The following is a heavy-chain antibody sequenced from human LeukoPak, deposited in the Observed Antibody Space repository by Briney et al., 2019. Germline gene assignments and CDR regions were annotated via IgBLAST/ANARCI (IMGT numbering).Heavy chain of an antibody. D-gene: IGHD2-8*02. CDR1: GFTLSSYE. V-gene: IGHV3-23*01. CDR3: ARDAGGPN. J-gene: IGHJ4*02. CDR2: IEYSGGSA. Sequence: GGSLRLSCTVSGFTLSSYEMSWIRQAPGKGLEWVSSIEYSGGSAYYADSVKGRFTISRDDSKNTLYLQLNSLRAEDTAVYYCARDAGGPNWGQGTLVTVSS.